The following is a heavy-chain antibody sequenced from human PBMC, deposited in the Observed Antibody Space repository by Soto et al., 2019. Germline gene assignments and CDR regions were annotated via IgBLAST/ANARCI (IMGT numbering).Heavy chain of an antibody. V-gene: IGHV4-59*01. J-gene: IGHJ6*02. CDR1: GGSFTSSY. Sequence: SETLSLTCAVYGGSFTSSYWSWIRRPPGKGLEWIAYIYDTGISGYTPSTSYNPSLKSRVTMSVDTSKSQFSLKLTSVTAADTAVYYCARGEDAFFYYGLDVWGQGITVTVSS. CDR3: ARGEDAFFYYGLDV. CDR2: IYDTGISGYTPST.